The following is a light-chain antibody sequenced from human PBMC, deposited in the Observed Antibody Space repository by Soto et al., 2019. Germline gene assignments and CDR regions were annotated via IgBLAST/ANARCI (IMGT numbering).Light chain of an antibody. Sequence: IVLTQSPGPLSLSPGERATLSCRASQSVSSRSLAWYQQKPGQAPRLLISGASSRAADIPDRFSGSGSGTDFTLTSNRLEPEDFAVYYCQQYDSSPRTFGQGTKVEIK. CDR1: QSVSSRS. CDR2: GAS. J-gene: IGKJ1*01. V-gene: IGKV3-20*01. CDR3: QQYDSSPRT.